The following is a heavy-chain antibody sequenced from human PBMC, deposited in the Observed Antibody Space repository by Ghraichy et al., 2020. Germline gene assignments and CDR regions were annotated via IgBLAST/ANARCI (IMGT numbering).Heavy chain of an antibody. CDR2: IYYSGST. D-gene: IGHD3-22*01. J-gene: IGHJ4*02. CDR1: GGSISSYY. Sequence: SETLSLTCTVSGGSISSYYWSWIRQPPGKGLEWIGYIYYSGSTNYNPSLKSRVTISVDTSKNQFSLKLSSVTAADTAVYYCARGAGGYYDSSAPGGYWGQGTLVTVSS. V-gene: IGHV4-59*01. CDR3: ARGAGGYYDSSAPGGY.